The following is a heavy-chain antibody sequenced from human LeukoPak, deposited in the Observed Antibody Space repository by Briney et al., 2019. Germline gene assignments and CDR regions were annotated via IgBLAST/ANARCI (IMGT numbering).Heavy chain of an antibody. D-gene: IGHD6-13*01. CDR1: GGSVSSGSYY. Sequence: SETLSLTCTVSGGSVSSGSYYWSWIRQPAGKGLEWIGRIYTSGSTNYNPSLKSRVTISVDTSKNQFSLKLSSVTAADTAVYYCASQYSSSWLSFDYWGQGTLVTVSS. CDR2: IYTSGST. CDR3: ASQYSSSWLSFDY. V-gene: IGHV4-61*02. J-gene: IGHJ4*02.